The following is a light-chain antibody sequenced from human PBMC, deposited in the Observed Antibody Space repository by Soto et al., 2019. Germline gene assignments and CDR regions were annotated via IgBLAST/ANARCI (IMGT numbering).Light chain of an antibody. CDR1: QDILNY. CDR3: QQYASNVAT. Sequence: DIQMTQSPSSLSASVGDRVTITCRASQDILNYLAWFQQKPGKAPNSLIYGASSLHSGVPSRFSGSGFGTDFSLTISSLQPEDFATYYCQQYASNVATFGQGTTLEV. V-gene: IGKV1-16*01. CDR2: GAS. J-gene: IGKJ2*01.